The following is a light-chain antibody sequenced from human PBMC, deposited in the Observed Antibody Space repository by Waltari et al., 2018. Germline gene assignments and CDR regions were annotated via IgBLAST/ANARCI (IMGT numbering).Light chain of an antibody. Sequence: EIVLTQSPGILSSSPGERATLSCRASQSVSSNYLAWYQQKVGQAPRLLIFGASNRVTGIPDRFSGSGSGTDFTHTISRLESEDFTVYYCQQYGSSPWTFGQGTKVEI. CDR1: QSVSSNY. V-gene: IGKV3-20*01. CDR2: GAS. CDR3: QQYGSSPWT. J-gene: IGKJ1*01.